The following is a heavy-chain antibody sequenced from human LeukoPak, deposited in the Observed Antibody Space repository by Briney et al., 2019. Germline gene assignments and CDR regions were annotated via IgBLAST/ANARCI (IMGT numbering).Heavy chain of an antibody. V-gene: IGHV1-69*13. D-gene: IGHD3-22*01. Sequence: SVKVSCKASGGTFSSYAISWVRQAPGQGLKWMGGIIPIFGTANYAQKFQGRVTITADESTSTAYMELSSLRSEDTAVYYCARDHDVYYDSSEGKFDYWGQGTLVTVSS. CDR3: ARDHDVYYDSSEGKFDY. CDR2: IIPIFGTA. J-gene: IGHJ4*02. CDR1: GGTFSSYA.